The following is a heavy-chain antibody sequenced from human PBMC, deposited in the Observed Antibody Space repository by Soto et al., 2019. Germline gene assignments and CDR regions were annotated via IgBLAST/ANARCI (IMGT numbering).Heavy chain of an antibody. J-gene: IGHJ4*02. D-gene: IGHD6-13*01. Sequence: GGSLRLSCAASGFSFSDFSMNWVRQAPGKGLEWISYIRSSTTVSYADSVKGRFTISRDNAKNSPFLQMNSLRDEDTAVYYCARDLSWAFAHWGQGALVTVSS. CDR3: ARDLSWAFAH. CDR2: IRSSTTV. CDR1: GFSFSDFS. V-gene: IGHV3-48*02.